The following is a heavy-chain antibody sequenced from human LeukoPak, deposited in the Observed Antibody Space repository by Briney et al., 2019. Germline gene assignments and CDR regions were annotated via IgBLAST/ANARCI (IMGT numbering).Heavy chain of an antibody. Sequence: GGSLRLSWAAVGFTFISYGMGSVRPPARKGLEWVSPIGTGGGTNYPGSVKGRVTISRENAKNPLYLQMNSLTAGDTAVYYCVRGTGYSAYDYDFDYWGRGTLVTVSS. CDR2: IGTGGGT. CDR3: VRGTGYSAYDYDFDY. J-gene: IGHJ4*02. CDR1: GFTFISYG. D-gene: IGHD5-12*01. V-gene: IGHV3-13*04.